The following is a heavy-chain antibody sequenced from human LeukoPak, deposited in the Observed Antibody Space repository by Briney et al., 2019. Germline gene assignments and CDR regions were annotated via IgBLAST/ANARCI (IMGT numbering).Heavy chain of an antibody. CDR2: IYSGGST. D-gene: IGHD3-10*01. Sequence: QTGGSLRLSCAASGFTVSSNYMSWVRQAPGKGLEWVSVIYSGGSTYYADSVKGRFTISRDNSKNTVYLQMNSLKTEDTAVYYCTTVVGDGSGSYYFDYWGQGTLVTVSS. V-gene: IGHV3-53*01. CDR3: TTVVGDGSGSYYFDY. CDR1: GFTVSSNY. J-gene: IGHJ4*02.